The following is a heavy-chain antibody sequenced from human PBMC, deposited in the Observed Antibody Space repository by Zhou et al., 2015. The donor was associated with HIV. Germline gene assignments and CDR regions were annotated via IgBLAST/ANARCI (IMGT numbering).Heavy chain of an antibody. CDR3: ARDRSSWSGYYYYYMDV. Sequence: QVQLVQSGAEVKKPGSSVKVSCKASGGTFSSYAISWVRQAPGQGLEWMGGIIPIFGTANYAQKFQGRVTITADESTSTAYMELSSLRSEDTAVYYCARDRSSWSGYYYYYMDVWGKGTTVTVSS. CDR1: GGTFSSYA. V-gene: IGHV1-69*01. J-gene: IGHJ6*03. CDR2: IIPIFGTA. D-gene: IGHD3-3*01.